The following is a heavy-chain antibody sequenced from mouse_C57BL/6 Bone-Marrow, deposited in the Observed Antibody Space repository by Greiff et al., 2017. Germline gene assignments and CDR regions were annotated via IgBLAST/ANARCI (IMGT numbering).Heavy chain of an antibody. V-gene: IGHV14-2*01. CDR1: GFNFTDYY. D-gene: IGHD1-1*01. CDR2: IDPEDGDT. J-gene: IGHJ1*03. CDR3: ADYCGSSYGYFDG. Sequence: EVQLQQSGAELVKPGASVKLSCTASGFNFTDYYLHWVKQRTDQSLEWIGRIDPEDGDTKYDQQFQGKATITADTSSNTAYLQLSSLIYEDTAVYYCADYCGSSYGYFDGWGTGTTVTVSS.